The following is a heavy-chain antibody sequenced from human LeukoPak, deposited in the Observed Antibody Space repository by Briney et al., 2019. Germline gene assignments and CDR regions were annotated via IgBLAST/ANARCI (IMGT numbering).Heavy chain of an antibody. CDR1: GYTFTGYY. Sequence: ASVKVSCKASGYTFTGYYMHWVRQAPGQGLEWMGWINPNSGGTNYAQKFQGRVTMTRDTSISTAYMELSRLRSHDTAVYYCARHGITIFGVVYYGMDVWGQGTTVTVSS. V-gene: IGHV1-2*02. J-gene: IGHJ6*02. D-gene: IGHD3-3*01. CDR3: ARHGITIFGVVYYGMDV. CDR2: INPNSGGT.